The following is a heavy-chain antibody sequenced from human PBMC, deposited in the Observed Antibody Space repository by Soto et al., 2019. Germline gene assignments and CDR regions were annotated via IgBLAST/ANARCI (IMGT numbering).Heavy chain of an antibody. J-gene: IGHJ5*02. CDR3: ARVGDSSGYNNWFDP. CDR1: GGTFSSYA. V-gene: IGHV1-69*13. Sequence: GASVKVSCKASGGTFSSYAISWVRQAPGQGLEWMGGIIPIFGKANYAQKFQGRVTITADESTSTAYMELSSLRSEDTAVYYCARVGDSSGYNNWFDPCGQGPLVTVYS. CDR2: IIPIFGKA. D-gene: IGHD3-22*01.